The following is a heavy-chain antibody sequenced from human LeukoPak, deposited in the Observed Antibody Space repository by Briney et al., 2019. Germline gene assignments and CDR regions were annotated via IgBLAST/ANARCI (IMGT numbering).Heavy chain of an antibody. Sequence: GASVKVSCKASGYTFTSYDINWVRQATGQGLEWMGWMNPNSGNTGYAQKFQGRVTMTRNTSISTAYMELSSLRSEDTAVYYCARGQYSSLGVDYRGQGTLVTVSS. CDR3: ARGQYSSLGVDY. CDR1: GYTFTSYD. CDR2: MNPNSGNT. D-gene: IGHD6-19*01. V-gene: IGHV1-8*01. J-gene: IGHJ4*02.